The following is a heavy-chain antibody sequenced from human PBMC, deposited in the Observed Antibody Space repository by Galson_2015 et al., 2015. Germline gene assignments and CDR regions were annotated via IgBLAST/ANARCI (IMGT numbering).Heavy chain of an antibody. CDR3: AKGGASWPFDY. J-gene: IGHJ4*02. CDR1: GFTFRSSA. CDR2: ISASGGST. Sequence: SLRLSCAASGFTFRSSAMSWVRQAPGKGLDWVPAISASGGSTYYADSVQGRFTISRDNSKNTLYLQMNSLRAEDTAVYYCAKGGASWPFDYWGQETLVTVSS. V-gene: IGHV3-23*01. D-gene: IGHD2-2*01.